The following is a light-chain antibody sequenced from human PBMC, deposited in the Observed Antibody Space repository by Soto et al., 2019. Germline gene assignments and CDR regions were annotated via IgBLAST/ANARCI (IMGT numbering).Light chain of an antibody. Sequence: DIPMTQSPSTLSASLGDRVTITCRASQTINRQLAWYQQKPGKAPKVLIYDASNLESGVPSRFSGSGSGTEFTLTISSLQPDDFANYYCQQYNSYKSFGQGTKVEIK. J-gene: IGKJ1*01. CDR2: DAS. V-gene: IGKV1-5*01. CDR1: QTINRQ. CDR3: QQYNSYKS.